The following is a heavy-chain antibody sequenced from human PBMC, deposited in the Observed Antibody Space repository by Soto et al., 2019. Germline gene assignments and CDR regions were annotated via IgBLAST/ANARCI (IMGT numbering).Heavy chain of an antibody. CDR2: ISISGNNI. CDR3: ARDFPNAVTTNSA. V-gene: IGHV3-48*03. J-gene: IGHJ5*01. D-gene: IGHD4-17*01. CDR1: GFMLSHYD. Sequence: GGSLRLYCAASGFMLSHYDMSWARQAPGKGVEWVSYISISGNNIYYADSVKGRFIISRDNDHNSLYLQMNSLRADDTAVYYYARDFPNAVTTNSAWGHGTLVTVSS.